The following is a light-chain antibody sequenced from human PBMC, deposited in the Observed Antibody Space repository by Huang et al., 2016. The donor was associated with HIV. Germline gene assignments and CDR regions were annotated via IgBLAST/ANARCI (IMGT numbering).Light chain of an antibody. J-gene: IGKJ1*01. V-gene: IGKV1-39*01. CDR3: QQSYDTPT. CDR2: SAS. Sequence: DIQMTQSPSSLSASVGYRVTITCRASQSISSYLIWYQQKPGKDPKLLIYSASTLQSGVPSRFSGSGSGTDFTLTISSLQPEDVATYYCQQSYDTPTFGQGTKVEIK. CDR1: QSISSY.